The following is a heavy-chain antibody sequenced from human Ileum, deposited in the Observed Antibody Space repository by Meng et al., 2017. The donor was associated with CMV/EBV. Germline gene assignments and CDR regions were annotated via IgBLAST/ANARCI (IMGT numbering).Heavy chain of an antibody. CDR1: GGSISAYY. CDR3: AKTRTTIFGVTTVFDY. J-gene: IGHJ4*02. CDR2: ISYNGST. D-gene: IGHD3-3*01. Sequence: GSLRLSCTVPGGSISAYYWSWLRQTPGKGLEWIAYISYNGSTDYNPSLKSRITVSLEKSKNAFSLKMSSMTAADTAVYFCAKTRTTIFGVTTVFDYWGLGKLVTVSS. V-gene: IGHV4-59*01.